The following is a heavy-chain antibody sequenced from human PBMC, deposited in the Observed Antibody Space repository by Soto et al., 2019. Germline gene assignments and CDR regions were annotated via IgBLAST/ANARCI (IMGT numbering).Heavy chain of an antibody. J-gene: IGHJ4*02. D-gene: IGHD6-13*01. CDR3: ARQGYSSSWYDY. V-gene: IGHV4-59*08. Sequence: QVQLQESGPGLVKPSETLSLTCTVSGGSISSYYWSWIRQPPGKGLEWIGYIYYSGSTNYNPSLRSRVTISVDTSKNQSSLKLSSVTAADTAVYYCARQGYSSSWYDYWGQGTLVTVSS. CDR1: GGSISSYY. CDR2: IYYSGST.